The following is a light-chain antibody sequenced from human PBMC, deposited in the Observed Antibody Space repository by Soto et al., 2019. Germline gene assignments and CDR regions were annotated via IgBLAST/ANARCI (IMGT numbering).Light chain of an antibody. Sequence: EIVMTQSPATLAVSPGERATLSCRASQSVSSKLAWYQQKPGQAPRLLIYGASTRATGIPARFSGSGSGTEFTLTISSLQSEDFVIYYCQQYNTWPPGGTFGQGTKVEIK. V-gene: IGKV3-15*01. J-gene: IGKJ1*01. CDR3: QQYNTWPPGGT. CDR1: QSVSSK. CDR2: GAS.